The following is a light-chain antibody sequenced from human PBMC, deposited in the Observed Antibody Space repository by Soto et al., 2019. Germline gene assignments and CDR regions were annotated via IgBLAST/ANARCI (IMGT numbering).Light chain of an antibody. J-gene: IGKJ2*01. V-gene: IGKV1-5*01. CDR2: DAS. CDR1: QSISSW. CDR3: QQYDSYSYT. Sequence: DIQMTQSPSTLSASVGDRVTITCRASQSISSWLAWYQQKPGKAPNLLIYDASSLESGVPSRFSGSGSGTEFTLTISSLQPDDFATYYCQQYDSYSYTFGQGTKLDIK.